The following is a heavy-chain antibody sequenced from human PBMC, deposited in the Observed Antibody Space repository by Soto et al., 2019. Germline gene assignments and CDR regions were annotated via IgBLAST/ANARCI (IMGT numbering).Heavy chain of an antibody. CDR1: GGSISSYY. D-gene: IGHD3-10*01. Sequence: PSETLSLTCTVSGGSISSYYWSWIRQPPGKGLEWIGYIYYSGSTNYNPSLKSRVTISVDTSKNQFSLKLSSVTAADTAVYYCARTTSLGLWPFDYWGQGTLVTVSS. CDR2: IYYSGST. J-gene: IGHJ4*02. CDR3: ARTTSLGLWPFDY. V-gene: IGHV4-59*01.